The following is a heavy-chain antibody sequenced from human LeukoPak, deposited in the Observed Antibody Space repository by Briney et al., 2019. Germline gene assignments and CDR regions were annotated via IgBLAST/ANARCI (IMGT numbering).Heavy chain of an antibody. CDR2: IYYSGST. CDR1: GGSISSGDYY. D-gene: IGHD3-22*01. Sequence: PSETLSLTCTVSGGSISSGDYYWSWIRQPPGKGLEWTGYIYYSGSTYYNPSLKSRVTISVDTSKNQFSLKLSSVTAADTAVYYCARASMIVVVIDYWGQGTLVTVSS. J-gene: IGHJ4*02. CDR3: ARASMIVVVIDY. V-gene: IGHV4-30-4*01.